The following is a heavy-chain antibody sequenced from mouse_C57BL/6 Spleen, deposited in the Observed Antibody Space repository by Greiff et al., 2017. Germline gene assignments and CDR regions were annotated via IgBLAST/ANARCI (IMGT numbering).Heavy chain of an antibody. CDR2: IDPENGDT. V-gene: IGHV14-4*01. CDR1: GFNIKDDY. Sequence: VQLQQSGAELVRPGASVKLSCTASGFNIKDDYMHWVKQRPEQSLEWIGWIDPENGDTEYASKFQGKTTITADPSSNTAYLQLSSLTSEDTAVYYCTFAAVVALDYWGQGTTLTVSS. CDR3: TFAAVVALDY. J-gene: IGHJ2*01. D-gene: IGHD1-1*01.